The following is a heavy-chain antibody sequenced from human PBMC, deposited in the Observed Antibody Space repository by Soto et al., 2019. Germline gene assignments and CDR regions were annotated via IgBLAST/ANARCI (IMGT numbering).Heavy chain of an antibody. CDR2: SYYSGST. V-gene: IGHV4-30-4*01. D-gene: IGHD5-18*01. CDR3: ARKARYSYGPYFDY. J-gene: IGHJ4*02. CDR1: GGSISSGDYY. Sequence: QVQLQESGPGLVKPSQTLSLTCTVSGGSISSGDYYWSWIRQPPGKGLEWIGYSYYSGSTYYNPPLSQRVTISVDPSKKQCSLKLSSVPAAATAVYYCARKARYSYGPYFDYWGQGTLVTVSS.